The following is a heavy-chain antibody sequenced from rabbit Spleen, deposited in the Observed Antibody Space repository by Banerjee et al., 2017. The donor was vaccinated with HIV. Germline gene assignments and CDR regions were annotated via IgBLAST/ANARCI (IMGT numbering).Heavy chain of an antibody. CDR3: ARDRGSGWDDAFDP. CDR1: EFDFSSFG. J-gene: IGHJ2*01. V-gene: IGHV1S8*01. Sequence: QEQLVESGGGLVQPGGSLKLSCKASEFDFSSFGVSWVRQAPGKGLEWIGYIEPIFGTTQYASWVNGRFTISSDNAQNTVDLQLNSLTVADTATYFCARDRGSGWDDAFDPWGPGTLVPS. D-gene: IGHD4-1*01. CDR2: IEPIFGTT.